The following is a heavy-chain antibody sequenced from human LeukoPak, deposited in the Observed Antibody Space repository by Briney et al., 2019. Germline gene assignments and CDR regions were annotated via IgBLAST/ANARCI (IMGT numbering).Heavy chain of an antibody. D-gene: IGHD3-22*01. J-gene: IGHJ3*02. CDR3: ARGRSGYGPFDAFDI. CDR2: ISGSGANT. Sequence: TGGSLRLSCTASGYTFSSYAMTWVRQAPGEGLEWVSAISGSGANTYYADSVKGRFAASRDNSKDTLYLQMRSLRAEDTAVYYCARGRSGYGPFDAFDIWATGPGLPSLQ. V-gene: IGHV3-23*01. CDR1: GYTFSSYA.